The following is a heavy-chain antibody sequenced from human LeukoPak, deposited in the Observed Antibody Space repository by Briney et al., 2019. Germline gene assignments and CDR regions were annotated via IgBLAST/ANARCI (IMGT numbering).Heavy chain of an antibody. CDR3: ASGSGNGIMIKFGGVISSAWFDP. Sequence: PSETPSLTCTVSGGSISSSSYYWGWIRQPPGKGLEWIGSIYYSGSTYYNPSLKSRVTISVDTSKNQFSLKLSSVTAADTAVYYCASGSGNGIMIKFGGVISSAWFDPWGQGTLVTVSS. V-gene: IGHV4-39*01. CDR1: GGSISSSSYY. D-gene: IGHD3-16*01. J-gene: IGHJ5*02. CDR2: IYYSGST.